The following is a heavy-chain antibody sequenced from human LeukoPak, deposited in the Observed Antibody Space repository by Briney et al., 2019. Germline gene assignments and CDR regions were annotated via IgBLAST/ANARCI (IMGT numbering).Heavy chain of an antibody. J-gene: IGHJ6*02. V-gene: IGHV1-18*01. CDR1: GYTFTSYG. D-gene: IGHD3-3*01. CDR3: AREIGPDYDFWSGYYSYYYYGMDV. Sequence: ASVKVSCKASGYTFTSYGISWVRQAPGQGLEWMGWISAHNGNTNYAQKLQGRVTMTTDTSTSTAYMELRSLRSDDTAVYYCAREIGPDYDFWSGYYSYYYYGMDVWGQGTTVTVSS. CDR2: ISAHNGNT.